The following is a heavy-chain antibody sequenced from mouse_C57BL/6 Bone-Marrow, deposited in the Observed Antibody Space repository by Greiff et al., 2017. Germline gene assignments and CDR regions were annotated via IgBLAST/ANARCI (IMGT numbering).Heavy chain of an antibody. J-gene: IGHJ2*01. Sequence: EVMLVESEGGLVQPGSSMKLSCTASGFTFSDYYMAWVRQVPEKGLEWVANINYDGSSTYYLDSLKSRFIISRDNAKNILYLQMSSLKSEDTATYYCARSSSPYFDYWGQGTTLTVSS. CDR1: GFTFSDYY. CDR2: INYDGSST. V-gene: IGHV5-16*01. D-gene: IGHD1-1*01. CDR3: ARSSSPYFDY.